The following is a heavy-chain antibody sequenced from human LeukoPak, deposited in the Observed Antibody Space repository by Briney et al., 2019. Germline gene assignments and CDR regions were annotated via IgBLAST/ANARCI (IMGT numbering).Heavy chain of an antibody. V-gene: IGHV3-23*01. CDR1: GFTFSSYA. D-gene: IGHD6-19*01. J-gene: IGHJ4*02. Sequence: GGSLRLSXAASGFTFSSYAMSWVRQAPGKGLEWGSAISGSGGSTYYADSVKGRFTISRDNSKNTLYLQMNSLRAEDTAVYYCANHIAVAGKYAFFDYWGQGTLVTVSS. CDR3: ANHIAVAGKYAFFDY. CDR2: ISGSGGST.